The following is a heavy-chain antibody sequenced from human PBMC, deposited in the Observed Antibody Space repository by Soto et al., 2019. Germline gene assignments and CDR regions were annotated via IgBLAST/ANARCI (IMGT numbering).Heavy chain of an antibody. Sequence: QVQLVESGGGVVQPGRSRRLSVTAPGFTFTTFALHWVAQGPAKALKGVAIIWPDGNDKYYADSVKGRFTISSDNSKNTLFLQMNSLRAEDTAVYYCVRGSSCSNGVRYNLGWFGPWGQGTLVTVSS. V-gene: IGHV3-33*01. J-gene: IGHJ5*02. D-gene: IGHD2-8*01. CDR1: GFTFTTFA. CDR2: IWPDGNDK. CDR3: VRGSSCSNGVRYNLGWFGP.